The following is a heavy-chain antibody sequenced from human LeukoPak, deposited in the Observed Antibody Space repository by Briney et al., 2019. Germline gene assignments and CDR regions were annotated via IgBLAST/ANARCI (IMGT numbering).Heavy chain of an antibody. D-gene: IGHD4-17*01. Sequence: SETLSITCTVSGGSISSSSYYWSWIRQTPGKGLEWIGEIDHSGSTNYNPSLKSRVTISVDTSKNQFSLKLSSVTAADTAVYYCARYGDYDIPYYYYYMDVWGKGTTVTVSS. CDR1: GGSISSSSYY. CDR3: ARYGDYDIPYYYYYMDV. CDR2: IDHSGST. V-gene: IGHV4-39*07. J-gene: IGHJ6*03.